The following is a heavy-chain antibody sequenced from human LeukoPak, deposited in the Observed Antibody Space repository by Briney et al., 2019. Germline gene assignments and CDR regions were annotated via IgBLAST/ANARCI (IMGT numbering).Heavy chain of an antibody. CDR3: ARESAGYSSGWTPGY. Sequence: NPSETLSLTCTVSGGSISSGSYYWSWIRQPAGKGLEWIGRIYTSGSTNYNPSLKSRVTISVDTSKNQFSLKLSSVTAADTAGYYCARESAGYSSGWTPGYWGQGTLVTVSS. J-gene: IGHJ4*02. D-gene: IGHD6-19*01. V-gene: IGHV4-61*02. CDR1: GGSISSGSYY. CDR2: IYTSGST.